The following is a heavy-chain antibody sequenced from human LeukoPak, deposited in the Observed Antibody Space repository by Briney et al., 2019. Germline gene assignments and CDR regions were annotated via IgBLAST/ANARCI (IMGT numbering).Heavy chain of an antibody. J-gene: IGHJ4*02. CDR3: ARHRRIFMTKGVFGYYDSRGYSSDY. Sequence: GSLRLSCAASGFTFSSYGMSWIRQPPGKGLEWIGEINHSGSTNYNPSLKSRVTISVDTSKNQFSLKLSSVTAADTAVYYCARHRRIFMTKGVFGYYDSRGYSSDYWGQGTLVTVSS. CDR2: INHSGST. CDR1: GFTFSSYG. V-gene: IGHV4-34*01. D-gene: IGHD3-22*01.